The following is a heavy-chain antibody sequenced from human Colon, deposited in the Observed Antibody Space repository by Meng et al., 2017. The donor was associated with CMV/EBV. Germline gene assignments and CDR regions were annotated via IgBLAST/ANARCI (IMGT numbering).Heavy chain of an antibody. V-gene: IGHV1-18*01. CDR1: GYSFTNHA. J-gene: IGHJ6*02. Sequence: ASVKVSCKASGYSFTNHAVTWVRQAPGQGLEWMGWMSPHNGKTNFAPKFQDRVTMTTDTSTSTAYMELRSLRSDDTAVYFCARHELLPYYYGLDVWGQGTAVTVSS. D-gene: IGHD1-7*01. CDR3: ARHELLPYYYGLDV. CDR2: MSPHNGKT.